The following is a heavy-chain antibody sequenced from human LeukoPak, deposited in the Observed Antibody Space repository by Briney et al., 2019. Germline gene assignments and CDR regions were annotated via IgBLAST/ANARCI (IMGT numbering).Heavy chain of an antibody. CDR1: GGSFSGYY. J-gene: IGHJ4*02. CDR3: ARAFLGYCSSTSCYAEGFDY. Sequence: SETLSLTCAVYGGSFSGYYWSWIRQPPGKGLEWIGEINHSGSTNYNPSLKSRVTIPVDTSKNQFSLKLSSVTAADTAVYYCARAFLGYCSSTSCYAEGFDYWGQGTLVTVSS. V-gene: IGHV4-34*01. D-gene: IGHD2-2*01. CDR2: INHSGST.